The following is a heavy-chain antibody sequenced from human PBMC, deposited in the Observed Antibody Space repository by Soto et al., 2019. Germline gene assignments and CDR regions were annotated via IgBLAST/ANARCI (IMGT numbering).Heavy chain of an antibody. CDR1: GYTFTSYA. Sequence: ASVKVSCKASGYTFTSYAMHWVRQAPGQRLEWMGWINAGNGNAKYSQKFQGRVTITRDTSASTAYMELSSLRSEDTAVYYCARFLVPAARPHNWFDPWAQGTLVTVSS. D-gene: IGHD2-2*01. V-gene: IGHV1-3*01. CDR2: INAGNGNA. J-gene: IGHJ5*01. CDR3: ARFLVPAARPHNWFDP.